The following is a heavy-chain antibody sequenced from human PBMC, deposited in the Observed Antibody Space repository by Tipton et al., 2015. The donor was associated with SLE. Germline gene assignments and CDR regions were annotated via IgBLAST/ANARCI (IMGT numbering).Heavy chain of an antibody. CDR2: IYTDGSRI. J-gene: IGHJ6*02. CDR3: GKDMSPGGLDV. CDR1: GFTFSNYW. V-gene: IGHV3-74*01. D-gene: IGHD3-10*02. Sequence: SLRLSCAASGFTFSNYWMHWVRQPPGKGLVWVSRIYTDGSRIHYADSVKGRFTISRDNAKNTLFLQMNSLRTGDTALYYCGKDMSPGGLDVWGHGTTVTVSS.